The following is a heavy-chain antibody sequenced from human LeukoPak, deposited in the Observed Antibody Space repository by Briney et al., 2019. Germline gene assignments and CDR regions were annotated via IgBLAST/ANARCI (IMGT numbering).Heavy chain of an antibody. V-gene: IGHV4-39*01. D-gene: IGHD3-10*01. CDR2: IYYSGST. J-gene: IGHJ4*02. CDR1: GGSISSSSYY. Sequence: PSETLSLTCTVSGGSISSSSYYWGWIRQPPGKGLEWIGNIYYSGSTYSNPSLKSRVTISVDTSKNQFSLKLSSVTAADTAVYYCARQPLRNYGSALDYWGQGTLVTVSS. CDR3: ARQPLRNYGSALDY.